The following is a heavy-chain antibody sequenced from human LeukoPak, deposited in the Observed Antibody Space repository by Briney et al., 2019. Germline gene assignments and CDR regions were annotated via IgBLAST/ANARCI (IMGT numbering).Heavy chain of an antibody. CDR3: ARGDGREHYYNSSGYYSYYFDY. Sequence: SETLSLTCAVYGGSFSGYYWSWIRQPPGKGLEWIGEINHSGSTNYNPSLKSRVTISVDTSKNQFSLKLSSVTAADTAVYYCARGDGREHYYNSSGYYSYYFDYWGQGTLVTVSS. D-gene: IGHD3-22*01. J-gene: IGHJ4*02. CDR2: INHSGST. V-gene: IGHV4-34*01. CDR1: GGSFSGYY.